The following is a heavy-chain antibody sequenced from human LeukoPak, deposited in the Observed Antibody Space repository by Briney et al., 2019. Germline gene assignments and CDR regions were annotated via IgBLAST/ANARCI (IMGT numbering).Heavy chain of an antibody. D-gene: IGHD5-12*01. Sequence: SETLSLTCTVSGGSISSNNYYWGWIRQPPGKGLEWIGYIYYSGSTNYNPSLKSRVTISVDTSKNQFSLKLSSVTAADTAVYYCARHQDIVATTNFDYWGQGTLVTVSS. J-gene: IGHJ4*02. CDR2: IYYSGST. CDR1: GGSISSNNYY. CDR3: ARHQDIVATTNFDY. V-gene: IGHV4-61*05.